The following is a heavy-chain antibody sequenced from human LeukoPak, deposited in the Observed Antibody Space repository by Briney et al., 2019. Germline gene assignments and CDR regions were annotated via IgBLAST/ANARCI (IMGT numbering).Heavy chain of an antibody. Sequence: PGGSLRLSCAASGFTFSSYAMSWVRQAPGKGLEWVSGISGSGDTYYADSVKGRFIISRDNSKNTLYLQMNSLRAEDTAVYYCASEDYDSSGYYFYPWGQGTLVTVSS. CDR3: ASEDYDSSGYYFYP. V-gene: IGHV3-23*01. CDR2: ISGSGDT. D-gene: IGHD3-22*01. J-gene: IGHJ5*02. CDR1: GFTFSSYA.